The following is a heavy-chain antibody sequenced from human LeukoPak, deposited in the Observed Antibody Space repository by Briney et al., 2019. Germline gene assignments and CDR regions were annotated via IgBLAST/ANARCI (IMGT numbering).Heavy chain of an antibody. Sequence: GGSLRLSCAASGFTFSSYAISWVRQAPGKGLEWVSTISGSGGSTYYADSVKGRFTISRDNSKNTLYLQMNSLRAEDTAVYHCAKAIRTSCYGCNMDVWGQGTLVTVSS. CDR2: ISGSGGST. V-gene: IGHV3-23*01. CDR3: AKAIRTSCYGCNMDV. D-gene: IGHD2-2*01. J-gene: IGHJ4*02. CDR1: GFTFSSYA.